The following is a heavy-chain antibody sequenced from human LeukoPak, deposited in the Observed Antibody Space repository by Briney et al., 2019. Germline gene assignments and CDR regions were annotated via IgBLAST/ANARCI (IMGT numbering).Heavy chain of an antibody. CDR3: AKGFFASSPFPLDY. V-gene: IGHV3-23*01. D-gene: IGHD6-6*01. J-gene: IGHJ4*02. CDR1: GFTFSSHA. CDR2: ISGSGGST. Sequence: GGSLRLSCAVSGFTFSSHAMGWVRQAPGKGLEWVSSISGSGGSTYFADFVKGRFNLSRDSSKNSLYLQMNSLRADDTAVYYCAKGFFASSPFPLDYWGQGTLVTVSS.